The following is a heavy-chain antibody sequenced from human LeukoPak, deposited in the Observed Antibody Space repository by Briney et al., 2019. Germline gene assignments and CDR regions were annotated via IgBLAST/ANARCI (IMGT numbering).Heavy chain of an antibody. D-gene: IGHD1-26*01. V-gene: IGHV1-69*05. CDR1: GGTFSSYA. J-gene: IGHJ4*02. CDR2: IIPIFGTA. CDR3: ARIVGATTPFDY. Sequence: ASVKVSCKASGGTFSSYAISWVRQAPGQGLEWMGGIIPIFGTANYAQKLQGRVTMTTDTSTSTAYMELRSLRSDDTAVYYCARIVGATTPFDYWGQGTLVTVSS.